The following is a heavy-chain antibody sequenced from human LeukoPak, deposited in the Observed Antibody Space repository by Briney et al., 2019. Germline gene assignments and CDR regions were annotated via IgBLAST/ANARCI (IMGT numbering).Heavy chain of an antibody. D-gene: IGHD6-19*01. CDR3: ASLDVADSGFYGMDV. V-gene: IGHV3-64*01. Sequence: GGSLRLSCAASGFTFSSYAMHWVRQAPGKGLEYVSAISSNGGSTYYANSVKGRFTISRDNSKNTLYLQMGSLRAEDMAVYYCASLDVADSGFYGMDVWGQGTTVTVSS. CDR2: ISSNGGST. CDR1: GFTFSSYA. J-gene: IGHJ6*02.